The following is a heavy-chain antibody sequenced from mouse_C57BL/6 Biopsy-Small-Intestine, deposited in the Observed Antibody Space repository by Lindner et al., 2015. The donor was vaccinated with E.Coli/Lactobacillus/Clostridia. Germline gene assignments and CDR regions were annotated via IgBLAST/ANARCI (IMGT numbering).Heavy chain of an antibody. CDR2: IYPGGGYT. J-gene: IGHJ4*01. V-gene: IGHV1-63*01. Sequence: VQLQESGAELVRPGTSVKMSCKASGYTFTNYWIGWAKQRPGHGLEWIGDIYPGGGYTNYNEKFKGKATLTADKSSSTAYMQFSSLTSEDSAIYYCARDAHGGAMDYWGQGTSVTVSS. CDR3: ARDAHGGAMDY. CDR1: GYTFTNYW.